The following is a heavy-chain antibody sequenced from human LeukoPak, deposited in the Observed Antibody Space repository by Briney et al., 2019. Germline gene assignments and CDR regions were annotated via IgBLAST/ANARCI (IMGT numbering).Heavy chain of an antibody. D-gene: IGHD3-10*01. CDR3: PTWRMVRGVTGWYFDY. V-gene: IGHV1-24*01. CDR2: FDAEDGET. Sequence: GASVKVSCKVSGYTLTELSMHWVRQAPGKGLEWMGGFDAEDGETIYAQKFQGRATLPEDTSTDTAYMELSRLRSEDTAVYYCPTWRMVRGVTGWYFDYWGQGTLVTVSS. J-gene: IGHJ4*02. CDR1: GYTLTELS.